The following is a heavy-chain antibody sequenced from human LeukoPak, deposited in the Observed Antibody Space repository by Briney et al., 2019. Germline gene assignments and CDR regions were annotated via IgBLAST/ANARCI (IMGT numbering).Heavy chain of an antibody. CDR1: GFTFGNYW. Sequence: GGSLRLSCAASGFTFGNYWMHWVRQAPGKGLVWVSRIDNDGSGTVYADSVKGRFTVFRDNAKNTLFLQMNSLRAEDTAVYYCAGDRPHNWFDPWGQGTLVTVSS. CDR3: AGDRPHNWFDP. CDR2: IDNDGSGT. V-gene: IGHV3-74*01. J-gene: IGHJ5*02.